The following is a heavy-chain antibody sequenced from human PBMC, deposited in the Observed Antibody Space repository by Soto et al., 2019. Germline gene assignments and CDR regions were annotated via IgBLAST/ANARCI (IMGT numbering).Heavy chain of an antibody. CDR2: IYYSGST. D-gene: IGHD5-18*01. CDR1: GGSISSYY. Sequence: TCTVSGGSISSYYWSWIRQPPGKGLEWIGNIYYSGSTNYNPSLKSRVTISVDTSKNQFSLKLSSVTAADTAVYYCARDSGYSYGHPYVWFDPWGQGTLVTV. V-gene: IGHV4-59*01. J-gene: IGHJ5*02. CDR3: ARDSGYSYGHPYVWFDP.